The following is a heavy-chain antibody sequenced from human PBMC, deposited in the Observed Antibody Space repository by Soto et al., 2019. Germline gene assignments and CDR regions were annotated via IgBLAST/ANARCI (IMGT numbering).Heavy chain of an antibody. J-gene: IGHJ4*02. V-gene: IGHV3-30*18. CDR3: AKDYSGSPREQYYFDY. CDR2: ISYDGSNK. D-gene: IGHD1-26*01. CDR1: GFTFSSYG. Sequence: QVQLVESGGGVVQPGRSLRLSCAASGFTFSSYGMHWVRQAPGKGLEWVAVISYDGSNKYYADSVKGRFTISRDNSKNTLYLQMNSLRAEDTAVYYCAKDYSGSPREQYYFDYWGQGTLVTVSS.